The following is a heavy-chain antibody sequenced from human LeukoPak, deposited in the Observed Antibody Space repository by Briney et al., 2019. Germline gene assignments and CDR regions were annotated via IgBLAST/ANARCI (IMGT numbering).Heavy chain of an antibody. CDR2: IYSDGSST. D-gene: IGHD2-15*01. CDR3: ARGEYCSGGSCYSAAFDI. Sequence: GGSLRLSCAASGFTFSSYWVHWVRQAPGKGLVWVSRIYSDGSSTNYADSVKGRFTISGDNAKNTLYLQMNSLRAEDTAVYYCARGEYCSGGSCYSAAFDIWGQGTMVTVSS. CDR1: GFTFSSYW. J-gene: IGHJ3*02. V-gene: IGHV3-74*01.